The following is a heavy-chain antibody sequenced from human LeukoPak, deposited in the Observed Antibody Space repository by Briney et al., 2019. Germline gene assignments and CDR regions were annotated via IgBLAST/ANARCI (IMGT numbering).Heavy chain of an antibody. Sequence: ASVKVSCKASGGTFSSYAISWVRQAPGQGLEWMGWINPYNANTNYAQNLQGRVTMTTDTSTGTAYMELRSLRSDDTAVYYCATRPITAPAGLHWGQGTLVTVSS. CDR1: GGTFSSYA. J-gene: IGHJ4*02. V-gene: IGHV1-18*01. CDR2: INPYNANT. CDR3: ATRPITAPAGLH. D-gene: IGHD6-6*01.